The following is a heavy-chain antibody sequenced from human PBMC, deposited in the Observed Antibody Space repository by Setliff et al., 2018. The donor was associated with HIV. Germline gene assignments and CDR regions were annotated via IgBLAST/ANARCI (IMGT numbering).Heavy chain of an antibody. CDR3: ARHQILSYDVFDV. J-gene: IGHJ3*01. CDR2: IHSSGST. Sequence: SETLSLTCTVSGGSISNYYWSWIRQPPGKGLEWIGYIHSSGSTSHNPSLKSRGIISVDTSKNQFSLKLTSVSAADTAVCFCARHQILSYDVFDVWGQGMMVTVSS. V-gene: IGHV4-4*09. D-gene: IGHD2-15*01. CDR1: GGSISNYY.